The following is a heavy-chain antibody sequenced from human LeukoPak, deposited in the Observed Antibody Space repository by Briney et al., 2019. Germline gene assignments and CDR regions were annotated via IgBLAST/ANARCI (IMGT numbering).Heavy chain of an antibody. J-gene: IGHJ4*02. Sequence: PSETLSLTCTVSGGSISSSSYYWGWIRQPPGKGLEWIGSIYYSGSTYYNPSLKSRVTISVDTSKNQFSLKRSSVTAADTAVYYCARPQGFQLLDFEYWGQGTLVTVSS. V-gene: IGHV4-39*01. CDR3: ARPQGFQLLDFEY. CDR2: IYYSGST. CDR1: GGSISSSSYY. D-gene: IGHD2-2*01.